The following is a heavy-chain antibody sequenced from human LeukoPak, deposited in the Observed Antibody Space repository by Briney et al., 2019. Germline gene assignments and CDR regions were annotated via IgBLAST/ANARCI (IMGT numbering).Heavy chain of an antibody. CDR1: DYPISSGYY. Sequence: SQTLSLTCTVSDYPISSGYYWGWIRQPPGKGLEWIGSIYHSGSTYYNPSLKSRVTISVDTSKNQFSLKLSSVTAADTAVYYCAIRGSSWYVGYWGQGTLVTVSS. D-gene: IGHD6-13*01. V-gene: IGHV4-38-2*02. CDR3: AIRGSSWYVGY. J-gene: IGHJ4*02. CDR2: IYHSGST.